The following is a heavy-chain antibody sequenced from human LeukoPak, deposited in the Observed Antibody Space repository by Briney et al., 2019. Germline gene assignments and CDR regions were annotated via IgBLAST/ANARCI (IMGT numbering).Heavy chain of an antibody. CDR2: ISFDGSNR. CDR1: GFTFESYA. CDR3: ARDQLAYSGYDTLFAY. D-gene: IGHD5-12*01. Sequence: GGSLRLSCAASGFTFESYAIHWVRQAPGKGLEWVAVISFDGSNRFYADSVKGRFSISRDNSKKTLYLQMNSLRVEDSAVYFCARDQLAYSGYDTLFAYWGQGTLVTVSS. V-gene: IGHV3-30*04. J-gene: IGHJ4*02.